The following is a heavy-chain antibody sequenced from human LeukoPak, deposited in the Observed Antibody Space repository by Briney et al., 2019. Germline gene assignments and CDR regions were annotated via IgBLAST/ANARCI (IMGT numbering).Heavy chain of an antibody. D-gene: IGHD1-26*01. J-gene: IGHJ4*02. Sequence: GGSLRLSCAASGFTFSSYRMNWVRQPPGKGLEWVSYISSSSSTIYYADSVKGRFTVSRDNAKNSLYLQMNSLRDADTAVYYCARRGSNDYWGQGTLVTVSS. CDR1: GFTFSSYR. V-gene: IGHV3-48*02. CDR2: ISSSSSTI. CDR3: ARRGSNDY.